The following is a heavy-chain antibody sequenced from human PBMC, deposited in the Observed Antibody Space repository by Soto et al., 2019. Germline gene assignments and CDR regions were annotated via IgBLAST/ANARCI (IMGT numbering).Heavy chain of an antibody. CDR2: IYYSGST. Sequence: PEETLSLTCTVSGGSISSGGYYWSWIRQPPGKGLEWIGYIYYSGSTNYNPSLKSRVTISVDTSKNQFSLKLSSVTAADTAVYYCARLGYCSSTSCTPINNDAFDIWGQGTMVTVSS. J-gene: IGHJ3*02. CDR3: ARLGYCSSTSCTPINNDAFDI. D-gene: IGHD2-2*01. CDR1: GGSISSGGYY. V-gene: IGHV4-61*08.